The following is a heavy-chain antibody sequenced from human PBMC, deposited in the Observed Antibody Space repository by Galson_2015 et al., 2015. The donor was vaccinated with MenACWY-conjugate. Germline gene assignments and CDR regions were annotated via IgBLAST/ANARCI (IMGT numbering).Heavy chain of an antibody. CDR2: ISYDGSNK. CDR3: AKALSGWGMDV. J-gene: IGHJ6*02. V-gene: IGHV3-30*18. D-gene: IGHD6-19*01. CDR1: GFTFSSYG. Sequence: SLRLSCAASGFTFSSYGMHWVRQAPGEGLEWVAVISYDGSNKYYADSVKGRFTISRDNSKNTLYLQMNSLRAEDTAVYYCAKALSGWGMDVWGQGTTVTVSS.